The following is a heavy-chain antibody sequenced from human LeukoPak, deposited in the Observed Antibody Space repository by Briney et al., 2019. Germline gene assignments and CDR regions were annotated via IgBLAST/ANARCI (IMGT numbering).Heavy chain of an antibody. Sequence: GESLKISCKASGYTFTSQWIVWVRQMPGKGLEWVGIIFPGDSDTRYNPSFQGQVTISADKSITTAYLQWSSLKASDTAMYYCARQERQWLAVWGQGTLVTVSS. D-gene: IGHD6-19*01. CDR2: IFPGDSDT. J-gene: IGHJ4*02. CDR3: ARQERQWLAV. V-gene: IGHV5-51*01. CDR1: GYTFTSQW.